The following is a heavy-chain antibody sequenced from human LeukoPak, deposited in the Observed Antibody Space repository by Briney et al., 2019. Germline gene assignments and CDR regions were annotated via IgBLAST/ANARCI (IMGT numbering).Heavy chain of an antibody. J-gene: IGHJ4*02. Sequence: PSETLSLTCTVSGGSISSSSYQWGWIRQPPGRGLEWIGTIYFSGNTYYNPPLKSRLTISIDTSKNQFSLRLSSVTAADTAVYYCARRRVADTGHEFDYWGQGAPVTVSS. D-gene: IGHD2-8*02. CDR2: IYFSGNT. CDR3: ARRRVADTGHEFDY. CDR1: GGSISSSSYQ. V-gene: IGHV4-39*01.